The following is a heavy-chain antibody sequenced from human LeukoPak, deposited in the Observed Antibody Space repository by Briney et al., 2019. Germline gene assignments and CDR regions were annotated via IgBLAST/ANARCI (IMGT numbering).Heavy chain of an antibody. CDR1: GSSISSGDYY. CDR3: ARAPYYYDSSGIPYYFDY. CDR2: IYYSGST. Sequence: SETLSLTCTVSGSSISSGDYYWSWIRQPPGKGPEWIGYIYYSGSTYYNPSLKSRVTMSVDTSKNQFSLKLSSVTAADTAVYYCARAPYYYDSSGIPYYFDYWGQGTLVTVSS. V-gene: IGHV4-30-4*08. D-gene: IGHD3-22*01. J-gene: IGHJ4*02.